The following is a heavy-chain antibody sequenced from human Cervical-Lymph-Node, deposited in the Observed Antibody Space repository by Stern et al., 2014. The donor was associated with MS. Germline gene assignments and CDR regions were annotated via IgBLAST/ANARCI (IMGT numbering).Heavy chain of an antibody. Sequence: EDQLVESGGGLVKPGGSLRLSCAASGFTFSNAWMSWVRQAPGKGLEWVGRIKSKTDGGTTDYAAPVKGRFTISRDDSKNTLYLQMNSLKTEDTAVYYCTTLYCSGGSCYYYYGMDVWGQGTTVTVSS. CDR1: GFTFSNAW. CDR2: IKSKTDGGTT. D-gene: IGHD2-15*01. CDR3: TTLYCSGGSCYYYYGMDV. J-gene: IGHJ6*02. V-gene: IGHV3-15*01.